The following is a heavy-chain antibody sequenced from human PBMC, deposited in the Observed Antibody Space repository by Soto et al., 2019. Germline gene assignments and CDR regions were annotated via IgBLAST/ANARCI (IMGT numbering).Heavy chain of an antibody. CDR1: GGSISSGGYY. J-gene: IGHJ4*02. CDR2: ISFSGNT. Sequence: QVQLQESGPGLVTPSQSLSLTCTVSGGSISSGGYYWRWIRQHPGRGLEWIGHISFSGNTDYNPSLESRVAISLDTPRNRFSLKLSSVTAADTAVYYCAASPNADFFDYWGQGALVTVPA. V-gene: IGHV4-31*03. CDR3: AASPNADFFDY.